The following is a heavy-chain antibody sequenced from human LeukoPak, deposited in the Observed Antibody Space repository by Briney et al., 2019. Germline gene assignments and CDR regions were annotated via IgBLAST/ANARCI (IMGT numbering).Heavy chain of an antibody. Sequence: SDTLSLTCTVSGGSISTYYWSWIRQPPGKGLAWIGYIHYSGSTNYNPSLKSRVTISVDTSKNQFSLKLSSVTAADTAVYYCARDPLGIAVAGLPPIYYGMDVWGQGTTVTVSS. CDR1: GGSISTYY. V-gene: IGHV4-59*01. CDR3: ARDPLGIAVAGLPPIYYGMDV. D-gene: IGHD6-19*01. J-gene: IGHJ6*02. CDR2: IHYSGST.